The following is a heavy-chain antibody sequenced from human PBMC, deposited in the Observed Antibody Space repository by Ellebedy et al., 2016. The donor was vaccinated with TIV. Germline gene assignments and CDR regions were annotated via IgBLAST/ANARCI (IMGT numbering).Heavy chain of an antibody. Sequence: PGGSLRLSCAASGFTFSSYAMYWVRQAPGKGLEWVSAISGSGTTTYYADSVKGRFTISRDNSQNTLYLHMNSLRAGDTAVYYCAKDGAARDPDFDYWGQGTLVTVSS. CDR1: GFTFSSYA. J-gene: IGHJ4*02. CDR2: ISGSGTTT. CDR3: AKDGAARDPDFDY. D-gene: IGHD6-6*01. V-gene: IGHV3-23*01.